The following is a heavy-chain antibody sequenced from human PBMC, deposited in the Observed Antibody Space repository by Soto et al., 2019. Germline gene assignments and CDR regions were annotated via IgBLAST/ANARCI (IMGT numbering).Heavy chain of an antibody. V-gene: IGHV1-69*01. J-gene: IGHJ4*02. CDR1: GGSLRNSV. CDR3: ARLGLPGH. CDR2: VIPILGTA. D-gene: IGHD5-12*01. Sequence: QVQLVQSGAEVKQPGSSVKVSCTASGGSLRNSVISWVRQAPAQRLEWMGGVIPILGTANYAQKFQGRVTMTADEATSTAYMELSSLSPDDTAVYYCARLGLPGHWGPGTLVSVSS.